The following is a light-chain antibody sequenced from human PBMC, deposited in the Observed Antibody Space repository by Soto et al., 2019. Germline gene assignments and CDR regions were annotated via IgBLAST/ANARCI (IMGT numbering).Light chain of an antibody. CDR3: QQVHSYPLT. J-gene: IGKJ4*01. Sequence: QLTQSPSSLSASVGDRVTITCRSSQGISTYLAWYQQKPGKAPKLLISTASTLQSEVPSRFSGSGSGTDFTLTISSLQPEDFATYYCQQVHSYPLTFGGGTKVEIK. CDR1: QGISTY. CDR2: TAS. V-gene: IGKV1-9*01.